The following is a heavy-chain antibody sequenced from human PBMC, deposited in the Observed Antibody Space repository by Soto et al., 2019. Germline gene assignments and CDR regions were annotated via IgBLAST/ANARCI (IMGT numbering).Heavy chain of an antibody. V-gene: IGHV4-38-2*01. CDR1: GYSISSGYY. CDR3: ARVGPWVPYYYDSSPYPFENWFDP. Sequence: PSETLSLTCAVSGYSISSGYYWGWLRQPPGKGLEWIGSIYQRGSTYYNPSLNSRVTLSIDMTNNHVSLILNSVTAADTAVYYCARVGPWVPYYYDSSPYPFENWFDPWGQGTLATVSP. CDR2: IYQRGST. J-gene: IGHJ5*02. D-gene: IGHD3-22*01.